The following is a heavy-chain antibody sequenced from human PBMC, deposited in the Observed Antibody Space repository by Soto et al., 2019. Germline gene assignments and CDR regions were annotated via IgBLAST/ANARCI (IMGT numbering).Heavy chain of an antibody. J-gene: IGHJ6*02. Sequence: GGSLRLSCAASGFTFSSYWMSWVRQAPGKGLEWVANIKQDGSEKYYVDSVKGRFTISRDNAKNSLYLQMNSLRAEDAAVYYCARGPSYYDFWSGYPYYYYGMDVWGQGTTVTVSS. V-gene: IGHV3-7*01. CDR1: GFTFSSYW. CDR3: ARGPSYYDFWSGYPYYYYGMDV. CDR2: IKQDGSEK. D-gene: IGHD3-3*01.